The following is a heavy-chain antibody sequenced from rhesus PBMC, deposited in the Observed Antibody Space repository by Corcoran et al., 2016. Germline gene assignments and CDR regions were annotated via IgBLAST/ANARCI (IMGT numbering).Heavy chain of an antibody. CDR2: IIGNSGTT. CDR3: ARHRGGSDLDC. V-gene: IGHV4-99*01. CDR1: GYSISSGYY. J-gene: IGHJ4*01. D-gene: IGHD6-25*01. Sequence: QLQLQESGPGLVKPSETLSLTCAVSGYSISSGYYWGWIRQPPGKGLEYIGYIIGNSGTTYYNPSLKSRVPISKDTSNNHFSLTLSSVTAADTAVYYCARHRGGSDLDCWGQGVLVTVSS.